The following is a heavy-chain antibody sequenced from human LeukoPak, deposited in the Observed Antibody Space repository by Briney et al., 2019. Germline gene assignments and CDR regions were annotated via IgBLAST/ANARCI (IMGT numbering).Heavy chain of an antibody. CDR2: IYTSGST. Sequence: SQTLSLTCTVSGGSISSGSYYWSWIRQPAGKGLEWIGRIYTSGSTNYNPSLKSRVTISVDTSKNQFSLKLSSVTAADTAVYYCARDGDYVWGSYRYTDLDAFDIWGQGTMVTVSS. J-gene: IGHJ3*02. CDR1: GGSISSGSYY. CDR3: ARDGDYVWGSYRYTDLDAFDI. V-gene: IGHV4-61*02. D-gene: IGHD3-16*02.